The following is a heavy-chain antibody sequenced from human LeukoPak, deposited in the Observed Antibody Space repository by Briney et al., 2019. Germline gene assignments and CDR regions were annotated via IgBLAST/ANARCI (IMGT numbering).Heavy chain of an antibody. Sequence: PGGSLRLSCEASGFTFNNYWIHWVRQAPRKGLVWVSRISTDGYTTDYADFVQGRFTASRDNTKNTWSLEMNSLRAEDTAVYYCVVGGSPGYWGQGTLVTVSS. CDR3: VVGGSPGY. V-gene: IGHV3-74*01. CDR1: GFTFNNYW. D-gene: IGHD2-15*01. CDR2: ISTDGYTT. J-gene: IGHJ4*02.